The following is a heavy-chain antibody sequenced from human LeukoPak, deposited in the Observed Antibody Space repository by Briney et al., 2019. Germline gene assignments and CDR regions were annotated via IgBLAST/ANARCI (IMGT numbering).Heavy chain of an antibody. D-gene: IGHD3-10*01. CDR3: ARTPYGSGSYLVY. CDR2: IYYSGST. J-gene: IGHJ4*02. V-gene: IGHV4-59*01. Sequence: PSETLSLTCSVSGASISRYYWSWIRQPPGKGLEWIGYIYYSGSTYYNPSLQSRVTISLDTPNNQFSLEVRSVTAADTAVYYCARTPYGSGSYLVYWGQGILVPVSS. CDR1: GASISRYY.